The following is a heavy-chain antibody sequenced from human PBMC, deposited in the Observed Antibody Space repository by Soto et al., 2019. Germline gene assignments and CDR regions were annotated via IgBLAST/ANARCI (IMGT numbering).Heavy chain of an antibody. Sequence: SETLSLTCTVSGGSISSSSYYWGWIRQPPGKGLEWIGSIYYSGSTYYNPSLKSRVTISVDTSKKQFSLKLSSVTAADTAVYYCSRHGVIAVAGTRYYYGMDVWGQGTTVTVSS. V-gene: IGHV4-39*01. CDR3: SRHGVIAVAGTRYYYGMDV. J-gene: IGHJ6*02. CDR2: IYYSGST. CDR1: GGSISSSSYY. D-gene: IGHD6-19*01.